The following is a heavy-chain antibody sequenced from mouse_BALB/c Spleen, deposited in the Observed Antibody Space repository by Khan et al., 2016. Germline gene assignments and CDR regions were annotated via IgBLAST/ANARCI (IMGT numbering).Heavy chain of an antibody. J-gene: IGHJ2*01. V-gene: IGHV1S81*02. CDR3: ARGGPIWDYFDY. CDR2: INPSNGRT. CDR1: GYTFTSYW. Sequence: QVQLQQPGAELVKPGASVKLSCKASGYTFTSYWMHWVKQRPGQGLEWIGDINPSNGRTNYDEKFKTKATLTVDKSSSTAYMQLSSLTSEDSADYYCARGGPIWDYFDYWGQGTTLTVSS. D-gene: IGHD4-1*01.